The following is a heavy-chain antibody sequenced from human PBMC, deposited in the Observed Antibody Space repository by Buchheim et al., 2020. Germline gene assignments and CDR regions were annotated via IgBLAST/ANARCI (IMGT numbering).Heavy chain of an antibody. CDR3: ARDSSVSQQLVL. CDR1: GGSISSSDW. D-gene: IGHD6-13*01. CDR2: IYHSGST. J-gene: IGHJ4*02. Sequence: QVQLQESGPGLVKPSGTLSLTCTVSGGSISSSDWWRWVRQPPGKGLEWTGEIYHSGSTKYNPSLKKRATISVDKSKNQSSLTLSSVTAADTAVYYCARDSSVSQQLVLWGQGTL. V-gene: IGHV4-4*02.